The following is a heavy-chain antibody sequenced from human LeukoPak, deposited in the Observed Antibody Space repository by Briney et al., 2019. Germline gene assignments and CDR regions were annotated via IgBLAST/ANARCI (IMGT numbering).Heavy chain of an antibody. CDR1: GFTFSSYS. J-gene: IGHJ5*02. CDR2: ISSSSIYI. V-gene: IGHV3-21*01. Sequence: GGSLRLSCAASGFTFSSYSMNWVRQAPGKGLEWVSSISSSSIYIYYADSVKGRFAIFRDNSKNTLYLQMNSLRTEDTAVYYCVRVSGFCTNGVCPSFDPWGQGTLVTVSS. D-gene: IGHD2-8*01. CDR3: VRVSGFCTNGVCPSFDP.